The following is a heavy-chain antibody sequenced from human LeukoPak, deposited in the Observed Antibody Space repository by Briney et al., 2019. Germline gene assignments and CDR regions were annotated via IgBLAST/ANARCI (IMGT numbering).Heavy chain of an antibody. D-gene: IGHD5-18*01. V-gene: IGHV4-39*01. J-gene: IGHJ4*02. CDR1: GGAMTSGVYY. CDR3: ARQGERYCYPEEFDS. CDR2: IFYAGST. Sequence: PRETLSLTCTVSGGAMTSGVYYWAWIRQTPGKDLEWIGNIFYAGSTPYSNPSLKSRVAISIDTSKNQFSLRLSSVTAADTGLYFCARQGERYCYPEEFDSWGQGTLVSVSS.